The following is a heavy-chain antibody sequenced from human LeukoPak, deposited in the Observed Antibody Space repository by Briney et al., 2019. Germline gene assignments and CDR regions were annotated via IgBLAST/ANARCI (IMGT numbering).Heavy chain of an antibody. CDR2: ISSSGSTK. CDR3: AREAYSSGWPDY. CDR1: GFTFSSYA. J-gene: IGHJ4*02. V-gene: IGHV3-48*04. D-gene: IGHD6-19*01. Sequence: GGSLRLSCAASGFTFSSYAMSWVRQAPGKGLEWVSYISSSGSTKHYADSVKGRFTISRDNAEDSLYLQMNSLRAEGTAVYYCAREAYSSGWPDYWGQGTLVTVSS.